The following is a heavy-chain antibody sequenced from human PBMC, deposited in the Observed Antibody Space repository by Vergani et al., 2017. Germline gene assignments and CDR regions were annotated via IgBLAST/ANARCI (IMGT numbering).Heavy chain of an antibody. D-gene: IGHD3-22*01. CDR2: IIPIFGTA. CDR1: GGTFSSYA. V-gene: IGHV1-69*01. J-gene: IGHJ4*02. Sequence: QVQLVQSGAEVKKPGSSVKVSCKASGGTFSSYAISWVRQAPGQGLEWVGGIIPIFGTANYAQKFQGRVTITADESTSTAYMELSSLRSEDTAVYYCARMGDSGYDSSGYYYDYWGQGTLVTVSS. CDR3: ARMGDSGYDSSGYYYDY.